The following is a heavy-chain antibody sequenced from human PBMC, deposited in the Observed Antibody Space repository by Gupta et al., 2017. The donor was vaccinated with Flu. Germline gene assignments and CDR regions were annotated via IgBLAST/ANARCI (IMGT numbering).Heavy chain of an antibody. V-gene: IGHV2-5*01. D-gene: IGHD3-22*01. CDR2: LYWNDDK. CDR1: GFSLSTSGVG. J-gene: IGHJ4*02. Sequence: QITLKESGPTLVKPTQTLTLTCTFSGFSLSTSGVGVGWIRQPPGKALEWLALLYWNDDKRYSPSLKTRLTITKDTSKNQVVLTMTNMDPVDTATYDGAHRQYDSSGERFDFWGQGTLVTVSS. CDR3: AHRQYDSSGERFDF.